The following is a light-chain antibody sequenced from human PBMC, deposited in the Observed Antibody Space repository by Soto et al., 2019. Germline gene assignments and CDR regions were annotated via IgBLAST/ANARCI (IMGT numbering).Light chain of an antibody. J-gene: IGKJ5*01. CDR2: GAS. CDR1: QSVISN. CDR3: QQYGYSPIT. Sequence: EMVMTQSPVTLSVSPGESATLSCRASQSVISNLAWYQQKPGQAPRLLIYGASSRATGIADRFSGSGSGTDFTLTISRLEPEDFALYYCQQYGYSPITFGQGTRLEIK. V-gene: IGKV3-20*01.